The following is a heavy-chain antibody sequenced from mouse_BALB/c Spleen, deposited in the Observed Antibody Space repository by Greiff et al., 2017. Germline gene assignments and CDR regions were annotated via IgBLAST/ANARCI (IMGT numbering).Heavy chain of an antibody. V-gene: IGHV1-5*01. CDR1: GYTFTSYW. Sequence: VHVKQSGTVLARPGASVKMSCKASGYTFTSYWMHWVKQRPGQGLEWIGAIYPGNSDTSYNQKFKGKAKLTAVTSTSTAYMELSSLTNEDSAVYYCTREAFTTPNYFDYWGQGTTLTVSS. CDR3: TREAFTTPNYFDY. J-gene: IGHJ2*01. CDR2: IYPGNSDT. D-gene: IGHD1-2*01.